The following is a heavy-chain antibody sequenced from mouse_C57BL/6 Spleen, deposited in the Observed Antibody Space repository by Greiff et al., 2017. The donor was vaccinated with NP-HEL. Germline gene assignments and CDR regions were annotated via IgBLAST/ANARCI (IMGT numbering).Heavy chain of an antibody. V-gene: IGHV1-64*01. D-gene: IGHD1-1*01. Sequence: VQLQQPGAELVKPGASVKLSCKASGYTFTSYWMHWVQQRPGQGLEWIAMIPPNSGSTNYNETLTRKVTLTVYKSYSSAYMQLSSLTSEYSSVYYCAIYYDSFYFDYWGQGTTLTVSS. J-gene: IGHJ2*01. CDR3: AIYYDSFYFDY. CDR2: IPPNSGST. CDR1: GYTFTSYW.